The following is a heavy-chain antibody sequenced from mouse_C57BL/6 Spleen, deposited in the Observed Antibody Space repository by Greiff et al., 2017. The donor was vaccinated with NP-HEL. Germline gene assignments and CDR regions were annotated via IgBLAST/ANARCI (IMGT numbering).Heavy chain of an antibody. Sequence: VQLQQPGAELVKPGASVKMSCKASGYTFTSYWITWVKQRPGQGLEWIGDIYPGSGCTNYNEKFKSKATLTVDTSSSTAYMQLSSLTSEDSAVYYCAREGGTGTCFAYWGQGTLVTVSA. D-gene: IGHD4-1*01. CDR1: GYTFTSYW. V-gene: IGHV1-55*01. CDR2: IYPGSGCT. CDR3: AREGGTGTCFAY. J-gene: IGHJ3*01.